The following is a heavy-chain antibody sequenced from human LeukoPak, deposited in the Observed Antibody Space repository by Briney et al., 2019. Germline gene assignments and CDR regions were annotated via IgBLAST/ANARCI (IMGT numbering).Heavy chain of an antibody. CDR2: ISGSGGST. CDR3: ATKGSGGYNYGYGY. CDR1: GFTFSSYA. V-gene: IGHV3-23*01. D-gene: IGHD5-18*01. Sequence: SGGSLRLSCAASGFTFSSYAMSWVRQAPGKGLEWVSAISGSGGSTYYADSVKGRFTISGDNSKNTLYLQMNSLRAEDTAVYYCATKGSGGYNYGYGYWGQGTLVTVSS. J-gene: IGHJ4*02.